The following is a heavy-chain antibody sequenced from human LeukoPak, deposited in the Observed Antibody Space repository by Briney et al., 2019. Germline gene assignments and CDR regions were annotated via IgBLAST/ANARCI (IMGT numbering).Heavy chain of an antibody. CDR3: ARHRTMTSGYDF. V-gene: IGHV4-59*08. J-gene: IGHJ4*02. D-gene: IGHD5-12*01. CDR2: THYSGST. Sequence: PSETLSLTCTVSGGSISPYYWSWIRQPPGKGLEWIGYTHYSGSTNYNPSLKSRVTISIDTSKNRISLKLSSVAAADTAVYYCARHRTMTSGYDFWGRGTLVTVSS. CDR1: GGSISPYY.